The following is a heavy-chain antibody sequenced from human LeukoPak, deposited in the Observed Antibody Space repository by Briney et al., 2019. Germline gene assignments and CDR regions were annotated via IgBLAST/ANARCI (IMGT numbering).Heavy chain of an antibody. D-gene: IGHD3-10*01. CDR3: AKGIYGSGTFYLFDY. CDR1: GFTFSSYA. V-gene: IGHV3-23*01. Sequence: PGGSLRLSCAASGFTFSSYAMSWVRQGRGKGLEGVSDISGGGGYTYYADSVKGRFTISRDNSKGTLYLQMTSLRAGDTAIYYCAKGIYGSGTFYLFDYWGQGTLVTVSS. J-gene: IGHJ4*02. CDR2: ISGGGGYT.